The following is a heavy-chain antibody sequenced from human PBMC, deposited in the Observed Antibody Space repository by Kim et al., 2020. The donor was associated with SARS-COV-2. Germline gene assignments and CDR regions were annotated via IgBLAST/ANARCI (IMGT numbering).Heavy chain of an antibody. V-gene: IGHV4-31*03. D-gene: IGHD3-3*01. CDR2: IYHTGNT. CDR1: GGSISSGGHY. J-gene: IGHJ4*02. CDR3: ARLWSGSYEMDY. Sequence: SETLSLTCNVSGGSISSGGHYWSWIRQHPGKGLEWIGYIYHTGNTYYDPSLKSRVTMSVDTSKNQFSLKLSSVTAADTAVYYCARLWSGSYEMDYWSQGT.